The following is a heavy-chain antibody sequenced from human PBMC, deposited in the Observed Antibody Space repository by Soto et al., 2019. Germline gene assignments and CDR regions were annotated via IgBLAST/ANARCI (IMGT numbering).Heavy chain of an antibody. V-gene: IGHV3-30*18. Sequence: GGSLRLSCAASGFTFSSYGMHWVRQAPGKGLEWVAVTSYDGSNKYYADSVKGRFTISRDNSKNTLYLQMNSLRAEDTAVYYCAKGYYGDYYFDYWGQGTLVTVSS. CDR1: GFTFSSYG. CDR2: TSYDGSNK. CDR3: AKGYYGDYYFDY. J-gene: IGHJ4*02. D-gene: IGHD4-17*01.